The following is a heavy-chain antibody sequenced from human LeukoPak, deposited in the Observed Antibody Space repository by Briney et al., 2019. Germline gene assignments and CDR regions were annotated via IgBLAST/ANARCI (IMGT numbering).Heavy chain of an antibody. CDR3: GTLLSNGPFDY. V-gene: IGHV1-2*02. Sequence: ASVKVSCKASGYTFTGYYMHWVRQAPGQGLEWMGWIYPNRGATKYAQKFQGRVTMTRDTSISTAYMELSGLRSDDTAVYYCGTLLSNGPFDYWGQGSLVTVSS. J-gene: IGHJ4*02. CDR2: IYPNRGAT. CDR1: GYTFTGYY.